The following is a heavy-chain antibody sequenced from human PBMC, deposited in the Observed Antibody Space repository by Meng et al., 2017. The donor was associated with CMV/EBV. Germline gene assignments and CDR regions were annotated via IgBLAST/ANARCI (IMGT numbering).Heavy chain of an antibody. J-gene: IGHJ4*02. V-gene: IGHV4-59*06. D-gene: IGHD3-22*01. CDR2: IYYSGST. CDR1: GGSISSYY. CDR3: ARAAPDYYDSSGPPDY. Sequence: QVQLPGSGPGLVKPSETLSLTCTVSGGSISSYYWSWIRQPAGKGLEWIGYIYYSGSTYYNPSLKSRVTISVDTSKNQFSLKLSSVTAADTAVYYCARAAPDYYDSSGPPDYWGQGTLVTVSS.